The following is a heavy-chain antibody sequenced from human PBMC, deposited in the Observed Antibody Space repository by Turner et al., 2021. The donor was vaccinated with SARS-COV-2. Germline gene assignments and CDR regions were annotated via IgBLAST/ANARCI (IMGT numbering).Heavy chain of an antibody. CDR3: GKQDSLGRDRSCYRFFFGF. CDR2: IYYRGGT. Sequence: QVQLQESGPGLVKPSETLSLTCTVSGGSISSYYWSWIRQPPGKGLEWIGYIYYRGGTNHNPFPQGRIPISGDTSKNPVSLELDSVTAANHGVDYWGKQDSLGRDRSCYRFFFGFWGPGTLV. J-gene: IGHJ4*03. D-gene: IGHD1-26*01. CDR1: GGSISSYY. V-gene: IGHV4-59*08.